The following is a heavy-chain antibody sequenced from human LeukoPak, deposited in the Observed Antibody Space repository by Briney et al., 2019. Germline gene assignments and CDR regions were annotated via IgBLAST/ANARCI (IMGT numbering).Heavy chain of an antibody. Sequence: PSETVSLTCAVYDGSFIGYYWTWVRQTPGKGLEWIGDTLHSGDPNYNPSLESRATISVDTSKHQFTLNLTSVTAADTAVYFCARGPIVAVPAVYYYYMDVWGRGTTVTVSS. V-gene: IGHV4-34*01. D-gene: IGHD2-2*01. CDR2: TLHSGDP. CDR3: ARGPIVAVPAVYYYYMDV. J-gene: IGHJ6*03. CDR1: DGSFIGYY.